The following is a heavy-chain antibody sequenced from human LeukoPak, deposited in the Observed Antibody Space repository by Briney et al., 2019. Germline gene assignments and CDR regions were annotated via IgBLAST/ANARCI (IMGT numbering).Heavy chain of an antibody. Sequence: ASVKVSCKASGYTFTSYYMHWVRQAPGQGLEWMGIINPSGGSTSYAQKFQGRVTMTRDKSTSTVYMELSSLRSEGTAVYYCASSYPGGVVGGATSLVGGYWGQGTLVTVSS. V-gene: IGHV1-46*01. CDR2: INPSGGST. CDR1: GYTFTSYY. J-gene: IGHJ4*01. CDR3: ASSYPGGVVGGATSLVGGY. D-gene: IGHD1-26*01.